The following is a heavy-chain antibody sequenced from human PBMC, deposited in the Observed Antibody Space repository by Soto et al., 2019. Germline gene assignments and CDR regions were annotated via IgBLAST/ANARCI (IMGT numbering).Heavy chain of an antibody. CDR2: INPNSGGT. CDR3: ARDLQGFSILYYYYGMDV. V-gene: IGHV1-2*02. J-gene: IGHJ6*02. CDR1: EYTFTGYY. D-gene: IGHD2-21*01. Sequence: ASVKVSCKASEYTFTGYYMHWVRQAPGQGLEWMGWINPNSGGTNYAQKFQGRVTMTRDTSISTAYMELSRLRSDDTAVYYCARDLQGFSILYYYYGMDVWGQGTTVTVSS.